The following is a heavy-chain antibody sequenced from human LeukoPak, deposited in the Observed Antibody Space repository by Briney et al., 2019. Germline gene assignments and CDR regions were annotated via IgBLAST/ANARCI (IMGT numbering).Heavy chain of an antibody. V-gene: IGHV4-30-2*01. D-gene: IGHD3-10*01. CDR1: GASIRSYY. CDR3: ARAPAMVRGVYYFDY. J-gene: IGHJ4*02. CDR2: IYHSGST. Sequence: SETLSLTCTVSGASIRSYYWSWIRQPPGKGLEWIGYIYHSGSTYYNPSLKSRVTISVDRSKNQFSLKLSSVTAADTAVYYCARAPAMVRGVYYFDYWGQGTLVTVSS.